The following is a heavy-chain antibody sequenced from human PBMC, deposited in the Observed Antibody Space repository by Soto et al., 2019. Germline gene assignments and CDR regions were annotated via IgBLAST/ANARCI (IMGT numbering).Heavy chain of an antibody. D-gene: IGHD1-1*01. CDR1: GFTFSTYA. CDR2: ISASGGDT. V-gene: IGHV3-23*01. CDR3: ARRPTATAS. J-gene: IGHJ5*02. Sequence: EAQMLESGGGSVQPGGSLRLSCAASGFTFSTYAVAWVRQSPGKGLEWVSSISASGGDTWYADSVKGRFTISRDNSKNTLYLQMNSLRVEDTAVYYCARRPTATASWSQGTLVTVSS.